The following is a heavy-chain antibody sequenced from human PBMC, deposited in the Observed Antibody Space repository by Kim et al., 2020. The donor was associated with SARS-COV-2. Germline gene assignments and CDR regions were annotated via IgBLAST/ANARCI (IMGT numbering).Heavy chain of an antibody. CDR2: IYYSGST. J-gene: IGHJ4*02. Sequence: SETLSLTCTVSGGSISSYYLSWIRQPPGKGLEWIGYIYYSGSTNYNPSLKSRVTISVDTSKNQFSLKLSSVTAADTAVYYCASEWPPDYWGQGTLVTVSS. D-gene: IGHD5-12*01. CDR1: GGSISSYY. V-gene: IGHV4-59*01. CDR3: ASEWPPDY.